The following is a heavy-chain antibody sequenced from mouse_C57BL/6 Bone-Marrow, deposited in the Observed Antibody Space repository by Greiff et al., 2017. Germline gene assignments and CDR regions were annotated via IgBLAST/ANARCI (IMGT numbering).Heavy chain of an antibody. Sequence: EVQLQESGAGLVKPGGSLKLSCAASGFTFSDYGMHWVRQAPEKGLEWVAYISRGSSTIYYADTVKGRYTISRDNAKNTLFLQITSLRSENTAMYYCAMHDCDFPGWFAYWGQGTMVTVSA. D-gene: IGHD2-4*01. V-gene: IGHV5-17*01. J-gene: IGHJ3*01. CDR2: ISRGSSTI. CDR1: GFTFSDYG. CDR3: AMHDCDFPGWFAY.